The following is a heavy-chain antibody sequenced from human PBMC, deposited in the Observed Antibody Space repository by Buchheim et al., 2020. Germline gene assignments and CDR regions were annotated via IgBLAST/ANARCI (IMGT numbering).Heavy chain of an antibody. CDR2: IYSGGST. Sequence: EVQLVESGGGLVQPGGSLRLSCAASGFTVSSNYMSWVRQAPGKGLEWVSVIYSGGSTYYADSVKGRFTISRDNSKRQLYLQMNSLRAEDTAVYYCAITLSVLRYFDWLGEGYWGQGTL. J-gene: IGHJ4*02. V-gene: IGHV3-66*01. CDR3: AITLSVLRYFDWLGEGY. CDR1: GFTVSSNY. D-gene: IGHD3-9*01.